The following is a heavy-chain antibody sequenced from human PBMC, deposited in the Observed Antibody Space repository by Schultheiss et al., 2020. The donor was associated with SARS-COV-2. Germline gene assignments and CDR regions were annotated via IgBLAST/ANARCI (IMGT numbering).Heavy chain of an antibody. D-gene: IGHD4-11*01. CDR2: ISGSGGST. Sequence: GGSLRLSCAASGFTFSSYAMSWVRQAPGKGLEWVSAISGSGGSTYYADSVKGRFTISRDNSKNTLYLQMNSLRAEDTAVYYCVKDDYSNYVEGYWGQGTLVTVSS. V-gene: IGHV3-23*01. CDR3: VKDDYSNYVEGY. J-gene: IGHJ4*02. CDR1: GFTFSSYA.